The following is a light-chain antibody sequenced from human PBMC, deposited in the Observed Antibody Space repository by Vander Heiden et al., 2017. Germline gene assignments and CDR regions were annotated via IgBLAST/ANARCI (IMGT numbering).Light chain of an antibody. Sequence: QSVLSQPPSASVTPGQRVTISCSGSGSNIGRNTEYWCQQHPGAAPRLLIYYDDQRPSGGPDRLSDSKSGTSASLAIRGLQSEDEADYYCTSWDKSLKARVFGGGTKLTVL. J-gene: IGLJ3*02. CDR1: GSNIGRNT. V-gene: IGLV1-44*01. CDR2: YDD. CDR3: TSWDKSLKARV.